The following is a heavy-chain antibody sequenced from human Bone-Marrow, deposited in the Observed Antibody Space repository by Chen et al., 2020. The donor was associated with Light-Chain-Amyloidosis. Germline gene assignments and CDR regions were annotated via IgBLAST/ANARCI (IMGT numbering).Heavy chain of an antibody. Sequence: EVQLVESGGGVVRPGGSLRLSFAASGFTFDDYGMSWVRQAPGKGLEWVSGINWNGGSTGYADSVKGRFTISRDNAKNSLYLQMNSLRAEDTALYYCARGRSLAALRLYYYYMDVWGKGTTVTVSS. CDR3: ARGRSLAALRLYYYYMDV. V-gene: IGHV3-20*03. J-gene: IGHJ6*03. CDR1: GFTFDDYG. CDR2: INWNGGST. D-gene: IGHD6-13*01.